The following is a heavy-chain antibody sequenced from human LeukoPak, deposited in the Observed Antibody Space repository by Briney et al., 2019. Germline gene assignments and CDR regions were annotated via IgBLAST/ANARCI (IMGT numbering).Heavy chain of an antibody. V-gene: IGHV3-23*01. J-gene: IGHJ3*02. Sequence: TGGSLRLSCAASGFTFSAYGMSWVRQSPRKGLEWVSGVSGADGTTYYADSVKGRFTISRDNSKNTLYLQMNSLRAEDTAVYYCAKAPNGPRFPITIFGVVSPRGIWGQGTMVTVSS. CDR3: AKAPNGPRFPITIFGVVSPRGI. CDR1: GFTFSAYG. D-gene: IGHD3-3*01. CDR2: VSGADGTT.